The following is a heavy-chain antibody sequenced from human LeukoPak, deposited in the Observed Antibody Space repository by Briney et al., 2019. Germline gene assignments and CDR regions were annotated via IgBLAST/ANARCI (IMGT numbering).Heavy chain of an antibody. V-gene: IGHV3-23*01. Sequence: PGGSLRLSCAASGLSFSSFAMSWVRQGPARGLEWVSSIRGNETFCADSVKGRFTLSSDSSRNTVYFQLNNLRVEDTAIYYCAKASWVSSTDAVRWGQGTLVTVSS. CDR1: GLSFSSFA. D-gene: IGHD3-16*01. CDR2: IRGNET. CDR3: AKASWVSSTDAVR. J-gene: IGHJ4*02.